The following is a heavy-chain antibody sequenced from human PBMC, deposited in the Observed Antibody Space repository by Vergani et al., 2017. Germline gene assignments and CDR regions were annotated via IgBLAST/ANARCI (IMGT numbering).Heavy chain of an antibody. Sequence: EVHLLESGGGQVEAGGSLRLSCVASGFTFSNSAMSWVRQTSGKGLEWVSAISGHCDRTYYADSVKGRFTISRDNAKNSLYLQMNSLRAEDTAVYYCAPIQAAAFPLDYWGQGTLVTVSS. D-gene: IGHD6-13*01. J-gene: IGHJ4*02. CDR2: ISGHCDRT. CDR1: GFTFSNSA. CDR3: APIQAAAFPLDY. V-gene: IGHV3-23*01.